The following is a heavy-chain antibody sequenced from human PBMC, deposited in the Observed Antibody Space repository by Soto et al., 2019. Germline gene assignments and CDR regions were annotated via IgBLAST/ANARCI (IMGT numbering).Heavy chain of an antibody. V-gene: IGHV3-30-3*01. Sequence: QVQLVESGGGVVQPGRSLRLSCAASGFTFSSYAMHWVRQAPGKGLEWVAVISYDGSNKYYADSVKGRFTISRDNSKNKLYLQMNSLRAEDTAVYYCARPLWRNHYNWGYFDLWGRGNLVTLSP. CDR1: GFTFSSYA. CDR3: ARPLWRNHYNWGYFDL. J-gene: IGHJ2*01. CDR2: ISYDGSNK. D-gene: IGHD1-1*01.